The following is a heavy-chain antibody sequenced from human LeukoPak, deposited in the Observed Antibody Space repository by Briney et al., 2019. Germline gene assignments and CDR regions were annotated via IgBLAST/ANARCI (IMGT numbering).Heavy chain of an antibody. J-gene: IGHJ3*02. CDR1: GFTFSSYW. D-gene: IGHD2-21*01. V-gene: IGHV3-7*01. CDR3: ASPSRVAGDAFDI. Sequence: GGSLRLSCAASGFTFSSYWISWVRQAPGKGLAWVANIKQDGSEKYYVDSVKGRFTISRDNAKNPLYLQMNSLRAEDTAVYYCASPSRVAGDAFDIWGQGTMVTVSS. CDR2: IKQDGSEK.